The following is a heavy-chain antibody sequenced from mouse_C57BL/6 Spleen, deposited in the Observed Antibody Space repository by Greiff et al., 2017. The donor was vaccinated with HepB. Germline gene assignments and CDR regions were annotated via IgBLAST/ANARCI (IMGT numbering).Heavy chain of an antibody. V-gene: IGHV1-26*01. CDR1: GYTFTDYY. J-gene: IGHJ1*03. CDR3: ARCYYYGSSPYWYFDV. Sequence: VQLKQSGPELVKPGASVKISCKASGYTFTDYYMNWVKQSHGKSLEWIGDINPNNGGTSYNQKFKGKATLTVDKSSSTAYMELRSLTSEDSAVYYCARCYYYGSSPYWYFDVWGTGTTVTVSS. D-gene: IGHD1-1*01. CDR2: INPNNGGT.